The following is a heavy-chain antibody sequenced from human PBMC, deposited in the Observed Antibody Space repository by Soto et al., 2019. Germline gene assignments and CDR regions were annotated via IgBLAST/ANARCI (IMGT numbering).Heavy chain of an antibody. D-gene: IGHD6-13*01. V-gene: IGHV4-31*03. CDR1: GGSVSSGGYY. CDR3: ARGIRAAAGYY. J-gene: IGHJ4*02. CDR2: IYYSGST. Sequence: SETLSLTCTVSGGSVSSGGYYWSWIRQHPGKGLEWIGYIYYSGSTYYNPSLKSRVTISVDTSKNQFSLKLSSVTAADTAVYYCARGIRAAAGYYWGQGTLVTVSS.